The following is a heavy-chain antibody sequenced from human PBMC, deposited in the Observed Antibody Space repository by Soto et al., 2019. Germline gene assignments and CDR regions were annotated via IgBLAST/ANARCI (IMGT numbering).Heavy chain of an antibody. CDR1: GGTFSRYS. V-gene: IGHV1-69*08. CDR2: IIPIFGIA. Sequence: QVQLVQSGAEVKKPGSSVKVSCKASGGTFSRYSITWVRQAPGHGLEWRGRIIPIFGIASYAQKFQGRVTITADESTSTPYMEMRSLRSDDTAVYYCAREDRDRETGLVPAAIDGMDVWGQGTTVTVSS. D-gene: IGHD2-2*01. CDR3: AREDRDRETGLVPAAIDGMDV. J-gene: IGHJ6*02.